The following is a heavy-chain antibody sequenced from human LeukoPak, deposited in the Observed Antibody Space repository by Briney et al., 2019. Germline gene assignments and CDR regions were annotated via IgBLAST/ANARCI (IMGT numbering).Heavy chain of an antibody. CDR3: ARGETYYFDSSRPGWFDP. CDR2: VHYSGST. D-gene: IGHD3-22*01. V-gene: IGHV4-59*01. CDR1: GGSISTYY. J-gene: IGHJ5*02. Sequence: SETLSLTCTVSGGSISTYYWSWIRQPPGKALEWIGYVHYSGSTNYNPSLKSRVTMSVDTSKNQFSLKLSSVSAADTAVYYCARGETYYFDSSRPGWFDPWGQGTLVTVSS.